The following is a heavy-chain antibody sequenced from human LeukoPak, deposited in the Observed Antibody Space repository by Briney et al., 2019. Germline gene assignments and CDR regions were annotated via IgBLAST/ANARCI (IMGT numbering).Heavy chain of an antibody. D-gene: IGHD1-7*01. CDR2: INPNSGGT. CDR1: GYTFTGYY. V-gene: IGHV1-2*02. Sequence: GASVKVSCKASGYTFTGYYMHWVRQAPGQGLEWMGWINPNSGGTNYAQKFQSRVTMTRDTSISTAYMELSRLRSDDTAVYYCARVPEITGTTPYLDYWGQGTLVAVSS. CDR3: ARVPEITGTTPYLDY. J-gene: IGHJ4*02.